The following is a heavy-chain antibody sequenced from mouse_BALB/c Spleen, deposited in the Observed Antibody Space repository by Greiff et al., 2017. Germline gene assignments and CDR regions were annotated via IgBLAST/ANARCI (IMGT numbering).Heavy chain of an antibody. CDR1: GYAFSSYW. D-gene: IGHD2-10*02. J-gene: IGHJ4*01. CDR3: ARASLVDMDY. V-gene: IGHV1-80*01. CDR2: IYPGDGDT. Sequence: QVQLQQSGAELVRPGSSVKISCKASGYAFSSYWMNWVKQRPGQGLEWIGQIYPGDGDTNYNGKFKGKATLTADKSSSTAYMQLSSLTSEDSAVYFCARASLVDMDYWGQGTSVTVSA.